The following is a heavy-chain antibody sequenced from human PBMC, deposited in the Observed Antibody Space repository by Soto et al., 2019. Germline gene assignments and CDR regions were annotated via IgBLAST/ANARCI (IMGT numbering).Heavy chain of an antibody. J-gene: IGHJ4*01. D-gene: IGHD5-12*01. V-gene: IGHV3-21*01. CDR2: ISSSSSYI. CDR1: GFTFSSYS. CDR3: AGDGYSGYDYGFDD. Sequence: GGSLRLSCAASGFTFSSYSMNWVRQAPGKGLEWVSSISSSSSYIYYADSVKGRFTNSRDNTKQSLYLQMNRLRAEDAAVYCCAGDGYSGYDYGFDDWGQGTLVTVSS.